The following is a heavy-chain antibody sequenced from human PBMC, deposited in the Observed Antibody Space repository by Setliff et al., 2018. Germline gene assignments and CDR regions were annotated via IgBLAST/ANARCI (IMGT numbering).Heavy chain of an antibody. CDR2: ISAYNGKT. CDR3: LRLVRYCTKIACQATSGDEV. CDR1: GYTLSNSI. D-gene: IGHD2-8*01. J-gene: IGHJ4*02. Sequence: ASVKVSSKASGYTLSNSILSWVRQAPGQGLEWMGWISAYNGKTYFAQKFQDRITLTTDTSTNTGYLELRGLRSDDTAVYYCLRLVRYCTKIACQATSGDEVWGLGTLVTVPQ. V-gene: IGHV1-18*01.